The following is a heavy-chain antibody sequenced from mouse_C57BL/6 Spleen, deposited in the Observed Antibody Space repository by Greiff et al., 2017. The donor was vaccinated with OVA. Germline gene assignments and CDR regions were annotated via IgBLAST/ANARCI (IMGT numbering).Heavy chain of an antibody. CDR3: AKNLYGSSPYYFDY. D-gene: IGHD1-1*01. J-gene: IGHJ2*01. V-gene: IGHV2-5*01. CDR2: IWRGGST. Sequence: VKLMESGPGLVQPSQSLSITCTVSGFSFTSYGVHWVRQSPGKGLEWLGVIWRGGSTDYNAAFMSRLSITKDNSKSQVFFKMNSLQADDTAIYYCAKNLYGSSPYYFDYWGQGTTLTVSS. CDR1: GFSFTSYG.